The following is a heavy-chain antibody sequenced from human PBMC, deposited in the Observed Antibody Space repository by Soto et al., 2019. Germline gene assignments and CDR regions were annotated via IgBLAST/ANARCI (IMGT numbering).Heavy chain of an antibody. D-gene: IGHD3-22*01. CDR2: ITSSSSYI. J-gene: IGHJ4*02. CDR1: GFTFSSYS. V-gene: IGHV3-21*01. Sequence: GGSLRLSCAASGFTFSSYSMNWVRQAPGKGLEWVSPITSSSSYIYYADSVKGRFTISRDNAKNSLYLQMNSLRAEDTAVYYCASHPRDNSGYWYYFDYWGQGTLVTVSS. CDR3: ASHPRDNSGYWYYFDY.